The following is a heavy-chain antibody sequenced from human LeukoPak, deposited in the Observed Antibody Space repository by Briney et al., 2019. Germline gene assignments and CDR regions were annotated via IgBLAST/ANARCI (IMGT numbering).Heavy chain of an antibody. J-gene: IGHJ4*02. V-gene: IGHV4-31*03. CDR2: IYYSGST. Sequence: SETLSLTCTVSGGSISSGGYYWSWIRQHPGKGLEWIGYIYYSGSTNYNPSLKSRVTISVDTSKNQFSLKLSSVTAADTAVYYCARSQSVHFDYWGQGTLVTVSP. CDR1: GGSISSGGYY. CDR3: ARSQSVHFDY.